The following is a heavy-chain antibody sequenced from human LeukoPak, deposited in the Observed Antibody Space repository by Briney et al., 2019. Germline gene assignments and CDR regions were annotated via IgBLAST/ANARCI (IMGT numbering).Heavy chain of an antibody. CDR2: INPNSGGT. CDR3: AREEYDFWSGYSYYFDY. CDR1: GYTFTGYY. Sequence: GASVKVSCKASGYTFTGYYMHWVRQAPGQGLEWMGRINPNSGGTNYAQKFQGRVTMTRDTSISTAYMELSRLRSDDTAVYYCAREEYDFWSGYSYYFDYWGQGILVTVSS. D-gene: IGHD3-3*01. V-gene: IGHV1-2*06. J-gene: IGHJ4*02.